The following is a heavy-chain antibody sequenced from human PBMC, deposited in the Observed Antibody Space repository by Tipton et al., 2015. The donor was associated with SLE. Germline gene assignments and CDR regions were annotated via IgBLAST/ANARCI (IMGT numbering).Heavy chain of an antibody. CDR1: GYSFTSYW. D-gene: IGHD3-3*01. CDR2: IYPGDSDT. J-gene: IGHJ4*02. Sequence: QLVQSGAEVKKPEESLKISCKGSGYSFTSYWIGWVRQMPGKGLEWMGIIYPGDSDTRYSPSFQGQVTISADKSISTAYLQWSSLKASDTAMYYCAISFYDFWSPTGFLDYWGQGTLVTVSS. V-gene: IGHV5-51*03. CDR3: AISFYDFWSPTGFLDY.